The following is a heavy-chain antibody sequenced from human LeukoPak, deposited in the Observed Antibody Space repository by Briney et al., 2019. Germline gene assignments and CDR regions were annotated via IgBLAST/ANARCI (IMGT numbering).Heavy chain of an antibody. Sequence: RASVKVSCKASGGTFSSYAISWVRQAPGQGLEWVGGIIPIFGTANYAQKFQGRVTITADESTSTAYMELSSLRSEDTAVYYCASLKMVRGVIITGPHDYWGQGTLVTVSS. J-gene: IGHJ4*02. V-gene: IGHV1-69*13. CDR1: GGTFSSYA. CDR2: IIPIFGTA. CDR3: ASLKMVRGVIITGPHDY. D-gene: IGHD3-10*01.